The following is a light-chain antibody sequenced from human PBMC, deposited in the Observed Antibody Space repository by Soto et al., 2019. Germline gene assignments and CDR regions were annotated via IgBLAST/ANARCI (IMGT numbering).Light chain of an antibody. J-gene: IGLJ2*01. Sequence: QSALTQPASXXXXXXXXXXLSCAGTSSDIGAHNFVSWYQHHPGKAPKLIIYEVTKWPSGVSTRFSGSKAGNTASLTISGLQAEDEADYYCNSYTLSRTVVFGGGTKVTVL. CDR3: NSYTLSRTVV. CDR1: SSDIGAHNF. CDR2: EVT. V-gene: IGLV2-14*01.